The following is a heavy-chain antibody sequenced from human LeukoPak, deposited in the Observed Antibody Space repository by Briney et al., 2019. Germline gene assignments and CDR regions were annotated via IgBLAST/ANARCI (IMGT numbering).Heavy chain of an antibody. V-gene: IGHV3-9*01. CDR3: AKERITMVRGMFDY. CDR1: GFTFDDYA. D-gene: IGHD3-10*01. Sequence: GGSLRLSCAASGFTFDDYAMHWVRQAPGKGLEWVSGISWNSGSIGYADSVKGRFTISRDNAKNTLYLQMNSLRAEDAAVYYCAKERITMVRGMFDYWGQGTLVTVSS. CDR2: ISWNSGSI. J-gene: IGHJ4*02.